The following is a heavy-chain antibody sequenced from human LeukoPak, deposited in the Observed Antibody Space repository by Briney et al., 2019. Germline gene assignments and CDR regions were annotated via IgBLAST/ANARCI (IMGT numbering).Heavy chain of an antibody. CDR3: AKTKGYSYGYYFDY. CDR2: MSYDGFNK. V-gene: IGHV3-30*18. CDR1: GFTFSSYA. J-gene: IGHJ4*02. D-gene: IGHD5-18*01. Sequence: GGSLRLSCAASGFTFSSYAMHWVRQSLGKGLEWVAVMSYDGFNKYYADSVKGRFTISRDNSKNTLYLQMNSLRAEDTAVYFCAKTKGYSYGYYFDYWGQGTLVTVSS.